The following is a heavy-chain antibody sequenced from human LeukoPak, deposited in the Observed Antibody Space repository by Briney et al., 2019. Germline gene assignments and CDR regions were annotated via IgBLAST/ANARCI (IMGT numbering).Heavy chain of an antibody. Sequence: PSETLSLTCTVSGGSISGHYWSWIRQAPGKGLEWIGYIYYSGSTNYTPSLKRRATISVDTSMSQYSLKLSSVTVADTAVYYCARLLADTSLTPYYYYIYVWGKGTTVTVSS. CDR2: IYYSGST. J-gene: IGHJ6*03. CDR1: GGSISGHY. D-gene: IGHD5-18*01. CDR3: ARLLADTSLTPYYYYIYV. V-gene: IGHV4-59*08.